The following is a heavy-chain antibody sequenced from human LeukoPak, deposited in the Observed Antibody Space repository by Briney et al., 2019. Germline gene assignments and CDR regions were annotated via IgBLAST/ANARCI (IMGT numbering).Heavy chain of an antibody. Sequence: GGSLRLCCAASGFTFSSYAMSWVRQATGKGLECVSAISGSGGSTYYADPVKGRFTISRDNSKNTLYLQMNSLRAEDTAVYYWAKDIFSGSYSAYYYYGMDVWGQGTTVTVSS. J-gene: IGHJ6*02. V-gene: IGHV3-23*01. CDR3: AKDIFSGSYSAYYYYGMDV. CDR1: GFTFSSYA. CDR2: ISGSGGST. D-gene: IGHD1-26*01.